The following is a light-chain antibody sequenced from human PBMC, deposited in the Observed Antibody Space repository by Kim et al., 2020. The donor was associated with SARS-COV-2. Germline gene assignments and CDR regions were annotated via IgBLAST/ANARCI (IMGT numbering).Light chain of an antibody. CDR1: KLGDKY. V-gene: IGLV3-19*01. Sequence: SYELTQPPSVSVSPGQTASITCSGDKLGDKYACWYQQKPGQAPVLVIYGRNNRPSGIPDRFSGSTSGNTASLTITGAQAEDEADYYCKSRDSSGNVVFGGGTQLTVL. CDR3: KSRDSSGNVV. J-gene: IGLJ2*01. CDR2: GRN.